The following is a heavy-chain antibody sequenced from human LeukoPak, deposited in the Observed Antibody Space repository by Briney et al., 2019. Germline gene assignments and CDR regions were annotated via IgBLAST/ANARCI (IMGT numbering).Heavy chain of an antibody. V-gene: IGHV1-69*02. Sequence: GASVKVSCKASGGTFSSYTISWVRQAPGQGLEWMGRIIPILGIANYAQKFQGRVTITADKSTSTAHMELSSLRSEDTAVYYCARGNYDFWSGHRYWGQGTLVTVSS. CDR2: IIPILGIA. CDR3: ARGNYDFWSGHRY. D-gene: IGHD3-3*01. J-gene: IGHJ4*02. CDR1: GGTFSSYT.